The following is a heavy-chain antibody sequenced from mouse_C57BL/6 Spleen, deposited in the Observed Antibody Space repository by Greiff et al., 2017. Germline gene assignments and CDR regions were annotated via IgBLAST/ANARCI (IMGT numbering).Heavy chain of an antibody. CDR1: GYTFTSYW. J-gene: IGHJ4*01. D-gene: IGHD2-4*01. V-gene: IGHV1-72*01. CDR3: ARRGLRADYAMDY. CDR2: IDPNSGGT. Sequence: VPLHHPGAELVKPGASVKLSCKASGYTFTSYWMHWVKQRPGRGLEWIGRIDPNSGGTKYNEKFKSKATLTVDKPSSTAYMQLSSLTSEDSAVYYCARRGLRADYAMDYWGQGTSVTVSS.